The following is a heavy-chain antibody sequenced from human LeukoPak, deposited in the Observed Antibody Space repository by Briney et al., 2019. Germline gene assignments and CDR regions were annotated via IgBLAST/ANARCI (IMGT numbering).Heavy chain of an antibody. V-gene: IGHV4-61*02. CDR2: IYTSGST. J-gene: IGHJ2*01. CDR3: ARDQRSWYFDL. CDR1: GGSISSDSYY. Sequence: SETLSLTCTVSGGSISSDSYYWSWIRQPAGKGLEWIGRIYTSGSTNYNPSLKSRVTISVDTSKNQFSLKLSSVTAVDTAVYYCARDQRSWYFDLWGRGTLVTVSS.